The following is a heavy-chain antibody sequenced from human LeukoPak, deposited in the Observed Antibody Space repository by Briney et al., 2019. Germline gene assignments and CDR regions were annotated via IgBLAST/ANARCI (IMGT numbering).Heavy chain of an antibody. CDR3: VAQSARPQYYFDY. D-gene: IGHD6-6*01. Sequence: GGSLRLSCAASGFTFSSYAMSWVRQAPGKGLECVSSISGSGGSTNYADSVKGRFTISRDNSKNTLYLQVNRLRAEDTAVYYCVAQSARPQYYFDYWGQGTLVTVSS. J-gene: IGHJ4*02. CDR1: GFTFSSYA. V-gene: IGHV3-23*01. CDR2: ISGSGGST.